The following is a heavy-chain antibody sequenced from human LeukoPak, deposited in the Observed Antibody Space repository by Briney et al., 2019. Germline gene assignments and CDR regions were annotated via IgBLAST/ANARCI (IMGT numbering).Heavy chain of an antibody. V-gene: IGHV3-73*01. CDR1: GFTFSGSA. D-gene: IGHD3-22*01. Sequence: GGSLRLSCAASGFTFSGSAMHRVRQASGKGLEWVGRIRSKANSYATAYAASVKGRFTISRDNTKNSLYLQMNGLRAEDTAVYYCARTRSSGYLTFDYWGQGILVTVSS. J-gene: IGHJ4*02. CDR3: ARTRSSGYLTFDY. CDR2: IRSKANSYAT.